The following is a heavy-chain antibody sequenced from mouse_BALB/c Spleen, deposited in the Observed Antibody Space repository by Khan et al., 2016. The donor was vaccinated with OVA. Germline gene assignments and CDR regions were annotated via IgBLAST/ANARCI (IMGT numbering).Heavy chain of an antibody. J-gene: IGHJ4*01. CDR2: ISYSGST. V-gene: IGHV3-2*02. Sequence: EVKLLESGPGLVKPSQSLSLTCTVTGYSITSDYAWNWIRQFPGNKLEWMGYISYSGSTSYNPSLKSRISITRDTSKNQFFLQLNSVTTEDTATYYCARSGDYYDYDDDAMDDWGQGTSVTVSS. CDR1: GYSITSDYA. CDR3: ARSGDYYDYDDDAMDD. D-gene: IGHD2-4*01.